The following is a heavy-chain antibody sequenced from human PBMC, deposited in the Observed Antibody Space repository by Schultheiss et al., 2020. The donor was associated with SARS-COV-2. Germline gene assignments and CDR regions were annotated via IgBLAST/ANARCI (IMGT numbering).Heavy chain of an antibody. CDR1: GFTFSSYA. V-gene: IGHV3-23*01. CDR2: ISGSGGST. CDR3: AKDPPHPVWFGELLGRYYCYMDV. J-gene: IGHJ6*03. Sequence: GGSLRLSCAASGFTFSSYAMSWVRQAPGKGLEWVSVISGSGGSTYYADSVKGRFTISSDNAKNSLYLQMNSLRAEDTAVYYCAKDPPHPVWFGELLGRYYCYMDVWGRGTTVTVTS. D-gene: IGHD3-10*01.